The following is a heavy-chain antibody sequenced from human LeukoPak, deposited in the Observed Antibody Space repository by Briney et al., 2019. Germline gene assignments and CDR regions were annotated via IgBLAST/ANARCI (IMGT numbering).Heavy chain of an antibody. CDR1: GGSFSGYY. J-gene: IGHJ5*02. V-gene: IGHV4-34*01. Sequence: SETLSLTCAASGGSFSGYYWTWIRQPPGKGLEWIGEINHSGRANYNPSLKSRVIMSVDTSKNQFSLKLSSVTAADTAVYYCARPLGYCSDSRCPQSWFDPWGQGTLVTVSS. D-gene: IGHD2-15*01. CDR2: INHSGRA. CDR3: ARPLGYCSDSRCPQSWFDP.